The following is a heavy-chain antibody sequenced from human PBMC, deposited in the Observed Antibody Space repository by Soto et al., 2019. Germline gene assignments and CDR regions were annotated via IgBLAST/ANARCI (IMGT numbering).Heavy chain of an antibody. D-gene: IGHD3-3*01. V-gene: IGHV3-33*01. Sequence: QVQLVASGGGVVQPGGSLRLSCAASGIIFTGYGMHWVRQAPGQGLEWVAVIRFDGTNTYYADSVKGRFTISRDNSKNMLDLQINSLRADDTAVYYCARDGDGATVFFGYFDYWGQGAVVTVSS. CDR3: ARDGDGATVFFGYFDY. CDR1: GIIFTGYG. J-gene: IGHJ4*02. CDR2: IRFDGTNT.